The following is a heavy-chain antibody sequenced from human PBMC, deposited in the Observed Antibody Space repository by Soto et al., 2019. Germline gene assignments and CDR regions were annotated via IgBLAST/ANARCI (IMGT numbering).Heavy chain of an antibody. D-gene: IGHD2-15*01. CDR3: ARVGHCSGGSCYYFDY. CDR2: INHSGST. J-gene: IGHJ4*02. Sequence: KPSETLSLTCAVYGGSFSGYYWSWIRQPPGKGLEWIGEINHSGSTNYNPSLKSRVTISVDTSKNQFSLKLSSVTAADTAVYYCARVGHCSGGSCYYFDYWGQGTLVTVSS. CDR1: GGSFSGYY. V-gene: IGHV4-34*01.